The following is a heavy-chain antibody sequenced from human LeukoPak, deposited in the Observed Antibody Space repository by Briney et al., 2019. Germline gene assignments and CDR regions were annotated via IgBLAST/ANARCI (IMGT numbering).Heavy chain of an antibody. CDR3: ATFDNPFGY. D-gene: IGHD3-9*01. CDR2: IKQEGSEK. V-gene: IGHV3-7*01. CDR1: GFSFSTYW. J-gene: IGHJ4*02. Sequence: GGSLRLSCAASGFSFSTYWMSWVRQAPGKGLEWVATIKQEGSEKYYVDSVKGRFTTSRDTAKNSLYLQMNSLRADDTAVYYCATFDNPFGYWGQGTLVTVSS.